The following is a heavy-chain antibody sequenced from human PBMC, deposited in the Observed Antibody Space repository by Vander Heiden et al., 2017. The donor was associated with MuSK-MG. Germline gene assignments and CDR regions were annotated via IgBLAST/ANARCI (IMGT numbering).Heavy chain of an antibody. CDR2: VNYSGAV. J-gene: IGHJ4*02. V-gene: IGHV4-34*04. Sequence: QMRLLQWGSGLLRPSETLSVTCDIYGEQCNYYYWTWIRQSPTRGMDWIGDVNYSGAVTHNPSLKSRPTISLDPHKGRVSLHMSSVTPADTAVYFCAGHRGDGNICDNWGPGTLVTVTS. CDR1: GEQCNYYY. D-gene: IGHD1-1*01. CDR3: AGHRGDGNICDN.